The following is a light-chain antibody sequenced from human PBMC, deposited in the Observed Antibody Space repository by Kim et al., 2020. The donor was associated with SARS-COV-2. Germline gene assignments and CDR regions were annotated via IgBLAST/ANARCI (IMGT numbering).Light chain of an antibody. V-gene: IGLV1-40*01. CDR3: QSYDSTLSAYF. Sequence: DVPCSRQLPGPPPQLIIYVPTNRPSGVPALFSGSKSGPSASLAITGLQAEDEADYYCQSYDSTLSAYFFGTGTKVPVL. CDR1: D. J-gene: IGLJ1*01. CDR2: VPT.